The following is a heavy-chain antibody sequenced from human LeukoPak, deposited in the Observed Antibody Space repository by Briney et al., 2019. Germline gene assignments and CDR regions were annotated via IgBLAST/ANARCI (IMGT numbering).Heavy chain of an antibody. J-gene: IGHJ4*02. CDR3: ARGSTMVRGVNY. Sequence: GGSLRLSCAASGFTFSSYSMNWVRQAPGKGLEWVSSISSSSSYIYYADSVKGRFTISRDNAKNSLYLQMNSLRAGDTAVYYCARGSTMVRGVNYWGQGTLVTVSS. V-gene: IGHV3-21*01. CDR2: ISSSSSYI. CDR1: GFTFSSYS. D-gene: IGHD3-10*01.